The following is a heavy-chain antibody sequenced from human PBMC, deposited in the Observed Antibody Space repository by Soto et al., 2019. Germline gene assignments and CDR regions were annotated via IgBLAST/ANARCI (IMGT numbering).Heavy chain of an antibody. J-gene: IGHJ5*02. V-gene: IGHV4-30-4*08. Sequence: PSETLSLTCTVPGASISNAEYFWSFSRLPPGKGLEWIGFIYYSGTYYNPSLKSRATISADTSKNHFSLKLTSVTAADTAVYYCARDLAYCASGSCYAKWGPWGQGNLVTVS. CDR3: ARDLAYCASGSCYAKWGP. CDR1: GASISNAEYF. D-gene: IGHD2-21*01. CDR2: IYYSGT.